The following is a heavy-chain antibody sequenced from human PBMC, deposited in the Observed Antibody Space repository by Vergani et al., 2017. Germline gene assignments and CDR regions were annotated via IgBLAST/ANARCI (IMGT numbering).Heavy chain of an antibody. J-gene: IGHJ5*02. Sequence: QVQLVQSGAEVKKPGASVKVSCKASGYTFTGYYMHWVRQAPGQGLEWMGWINPNSGGTNYAQKFQGWVTMTRDTSISPAYMELSRLRSDATAVYYCARAIDDYLSRNWFDPWGQGTLVTVSS. CDR1: GYTFTGYY. D-gene: IGHD5-24*01. CDR3: ARAIDDYLSRNWFDP. V-gene: IGHV1-2*04. CDR2: INPNSGGT.